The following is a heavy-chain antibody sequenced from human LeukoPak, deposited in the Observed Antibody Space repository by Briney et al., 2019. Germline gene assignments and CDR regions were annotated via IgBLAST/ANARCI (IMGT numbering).Heavy chain of an antibody. J-gene: IGHJ2*01. CDR3: VREAVSSSWNNWYFDL. CDR1: GFTVSSNY. CDR2: IYSGGNR. V-gene: IGHV3-53*01. Sequence: PGGSLRLSCAASGFTVSSNYMSWVRQAPGKGLEWVSVIYSGGNRNYADSVKGRFTISRDNSKNTLYLQMNSLRAEDTAVYYCVREAVSSSWNNWYFDLWGRGTLVTVSS. D-gene: IGHD6-13*01.